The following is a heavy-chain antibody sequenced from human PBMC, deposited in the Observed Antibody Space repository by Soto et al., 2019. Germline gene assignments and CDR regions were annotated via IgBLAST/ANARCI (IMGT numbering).Heavy chain of an antibody. CDR2: IIPIFGTA. D-gene: IGHD1-26*01. V-gene: IGHV1-69*13. Sequence: ASVKVSCKASGGTFSSYAISWVRQAPGQGLEWLGGIIPIFGTANYAQKFQGRVTITADESTSTAYMELSSLRSEDTAVYYCASGARWVSDYWGQGTLVTVSS. CDR1: GGTFSSYA. J-gene: IGHJ4*02. CDR3: ASGARWVSDY.